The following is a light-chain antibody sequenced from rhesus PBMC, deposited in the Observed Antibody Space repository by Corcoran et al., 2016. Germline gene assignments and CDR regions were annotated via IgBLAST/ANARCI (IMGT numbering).Light chain of an antibody. V-gene: IGKV1-25*01. CDR1: QGITND. J-gene: IGKJ3*01. CDR3: QHYYSTPFT. CDR2: EAS. Sequence: DIQMTQSPSSLSASVGDRVTITCRASQGITNDLAWYQQKPGETPKLLIYEASSLQSGIPSRFSGSGSGTDFHLTISSLQSEDFATYYCQHYYSTPFTFGPGTKLDIK.